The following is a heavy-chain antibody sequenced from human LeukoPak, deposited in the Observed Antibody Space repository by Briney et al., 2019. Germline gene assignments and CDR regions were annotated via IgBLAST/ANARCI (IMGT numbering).Heavy chain of an antibody. J-gene: IGHJ3*02. Sequence: SETLSLTCTVSGGSISSYYWSWIRQPPGKGLEWIGYIYYSGSTNHNPSLKSRVTISVDTSKNQFSLKLSSVTAADTAVYYCARNYGSGSYDAFDIWGQGTMVTVSS. CDR2: IYYSGST. CDR3: ARNYGSGSYDAFDI. CDR1: GGSISSYY. V-gene: IGHV4-59*01. D-gene: IGHD3-10*01.